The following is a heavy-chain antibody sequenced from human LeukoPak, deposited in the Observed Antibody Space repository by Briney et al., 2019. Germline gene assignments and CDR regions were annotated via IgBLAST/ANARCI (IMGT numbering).Heavy chain of an antibody. D-gene: IGHD3-22*01. J-gene: IGHJ4*02. CDR1: GFSFSNAW. V-gene: IGHV3-15*01. Sequence: GGSLRLSCAASGFSFSNAWMTWVRQAPGKGLECVGRIKSKTDGETTDYAAPVKGRFTISRDDSKNTLYLQMNSLKTEDTAVYYCTSTANYYDSSGYYPEIDYWGQGTLVTVSS. CDR2: IKSKTDGETT. CDR3: TSTANYYDSSGYYPEIDY.